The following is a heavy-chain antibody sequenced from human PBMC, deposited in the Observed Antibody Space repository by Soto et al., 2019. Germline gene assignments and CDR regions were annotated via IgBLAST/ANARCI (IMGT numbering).Heavy chain of an antibody. CDR2: IYSGGST. CDR3: ARDRATYYDILTGSNYYYYMDV. J-gene: IGHJ6*03. CDR1: GFTVSSNY. Sequence: PGGSLRLSCAASGFTVSSNYMSWVRQAPGKGLEWVSVIYSGGSTYYADSLKGRFTISRHNSKNTLYLQMNSLRAEDTAVYYCARDRATYYDILTGSNYYYYMDVWGKGTTVTVSS. D-gene: IGHD3-9*01. V-gene: IGHV3-53*04.